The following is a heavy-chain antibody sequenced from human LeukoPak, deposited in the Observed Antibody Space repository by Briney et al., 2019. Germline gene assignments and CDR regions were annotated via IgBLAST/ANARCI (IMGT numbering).Heavy chain of an antibody. J-gene: IGHJ4*02. CDR1: GGTFSSYA. Sequence: SVKVSCKASGGTFSSYAIGWVRQAPGQGLEWMGGIIPIFGTANYAQKFQGRVTITADESTSTAYMELGSLRSEDTTVYYCARARIAVAGFDYWGQGTLVTVSS. CDR3: ARARIAVAGFDY. V-gene: IGHV1-69*13. CDR2: IIPIFGTA. D-gene: IGHD6-19*01.